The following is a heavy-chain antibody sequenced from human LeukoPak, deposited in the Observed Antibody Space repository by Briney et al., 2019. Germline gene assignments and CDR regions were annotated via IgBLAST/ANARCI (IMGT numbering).Heavy chain of an antibody. CDR1: GFTFSSYA. CDR2: ISSSGGTT. J-gene: IGHJ4*02. Sequence: GRSLRLSCAASGFTFSSYAMSWVRQAPGKGLEWVSGISSSGGTTYYADSVKGRFTISRDNSKNTLYLQMNSLRAEDTAVYYCAKTLVRAGHFFDSWGQGTLVTVSS. V-gene: IGHV3-23*01. D-gene: IGHD6-6*01. CDR3: AKTLVRAGHFFDS.